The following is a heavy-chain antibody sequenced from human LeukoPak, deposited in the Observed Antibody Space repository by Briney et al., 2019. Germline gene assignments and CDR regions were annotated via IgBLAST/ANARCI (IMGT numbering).Heavy chain of an antibody. V-gene: IGHV3-23*01. CDR3: AKAIWSGPRYFQH. J-gene: IGHJ1*01. CDR2: ISGSGGST. Sequence: GGSLRLSCAASGFTFSSYAMSWVRQAPGKGLEWVSAISGSGGSTYYADSVKGRFTISRGNSKNTLYLQMNSLRAEDTAVYYCAKAIWSGPRYFQHWGQGTLVTVSS. D-gene: IGHD3-10*01. CDR1: GFTFSSYA.